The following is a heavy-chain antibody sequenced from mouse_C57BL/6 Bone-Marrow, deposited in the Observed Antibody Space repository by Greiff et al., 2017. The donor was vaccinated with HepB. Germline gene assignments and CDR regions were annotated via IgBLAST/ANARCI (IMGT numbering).Heavy chain of an antibody. Sequence: EVMLVESGGGLVKPGGSLKLSCAASGFTFSSYTMSWVRQTPEKRLEWVATISGGGGNTYYPDSVKGRFTISRDNAKNTLYLQMSSLRSEDTALYYCAIPPYYGSGYWGQGTTLTVSS. V-gene: IGHV5-9*01. CDR3: AIPPYYGSGY. CDR1: GFTFSSYT. D-gene: IGHD1-1*01. J-gene: IGHJ2*01. CDR2: ISGGGGNT.